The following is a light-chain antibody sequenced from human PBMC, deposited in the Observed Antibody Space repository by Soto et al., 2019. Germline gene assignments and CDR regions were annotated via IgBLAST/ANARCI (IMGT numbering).Light chain of an antibody. Sequence: EIVMTQSPVTLSVSPGERATLSCRASQSVSSNLAWYQQRPGQAPRLLIYGASTRATGIPARFSGSGSGTEFTLTISSLQSEDFAIYYCQQYNNWPPITFGQGTRLEIK. CDR3: QQYNNWPPIT. CDR2: GAS. CDR1: QSVSSN. V-gene: IGKV3-15*01. J-gene: IGKJ5*01.